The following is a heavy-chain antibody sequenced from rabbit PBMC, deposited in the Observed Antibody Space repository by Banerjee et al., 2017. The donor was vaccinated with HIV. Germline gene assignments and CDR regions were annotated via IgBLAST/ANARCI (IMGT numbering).Heavy chain of an antibody. J-gene: IGHJ5*01. Sequence: QSLEESGGGLVQPEGSLALTCKASGFTISSSYYMCWIRQAPGKGLEWIACIYTGSSGSTYYASWAKGRFTISKTSSTTVTLQMTSLTAADTATYFCASSPSGAVYDWFDLWGQGTLVTVS. CDR2: IYTGSSGST. D-gene: IGHD1-1*01. CDR3: ASSPSGAVYDWFDL. V-gene: IGHV1S40*01. CDR1: GFTISSSYY.